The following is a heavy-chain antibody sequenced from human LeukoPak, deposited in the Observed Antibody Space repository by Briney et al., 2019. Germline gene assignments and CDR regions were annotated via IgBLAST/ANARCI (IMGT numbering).Heavy chain of an antibody. D-gene: IGHD3-16*01. CDR2: IYYSGST. Sequence: PSETLSLTCTVSGGSISSYYWSWIRQPPGKGLEWIGYIYYSGSTNYNPSLKSRVTISIDTPKNQFSLKLSSVTAADTAVYYCGENKSPSAYTWFAPGAREPWSPSPQ. V-gene: IGHV4-59*01. CDR3: GENKSPSAYTWFAP. CDR1: GGSISSYY. J-gene: IGHJ5*02.